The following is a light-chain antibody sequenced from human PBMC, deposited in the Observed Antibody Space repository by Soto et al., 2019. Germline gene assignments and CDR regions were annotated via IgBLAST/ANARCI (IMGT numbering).Light chain of an antibody. CDR2: DAS. Sequence: DIQMTQSPSTLSASVVDRVTITCRASQSISTWLAWYQQKPGKAPKLLIYDASSLESGAPSRFSGSGSGTEFTLTISSLQPDDFATYYCQQYNSPITFGQGTRLEIK. V-gene: IGKV1-5*01. CDR3: QQYNSPIT. CDR1: QSISTW. J-gene: IGKJ5*01.